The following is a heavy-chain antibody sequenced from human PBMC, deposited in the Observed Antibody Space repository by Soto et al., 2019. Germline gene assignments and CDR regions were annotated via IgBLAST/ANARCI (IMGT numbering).Heavy chain of an antibody. V-gene: IGHV4-59*05. D-gene: IGHD4-4*01. CDR2: IYYSGST. CDR3: AREVYSNWGSDWFDP. Sequence: SETLSLTCTVSGGSISSYYWSWIRQPPGKGLEWIGSIYYSGSTHYNPSLKSRVTISVDTSKNQFSLKLSSVTAADTAVYYCAREVYSNWGSDWFDPWGQGTLVTVSS. J-gene: IGHJ5*02. CDR1: GGSISSYY.